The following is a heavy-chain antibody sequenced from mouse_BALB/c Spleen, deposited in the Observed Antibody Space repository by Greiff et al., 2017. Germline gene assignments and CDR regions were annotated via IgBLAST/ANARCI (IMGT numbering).Heavy chain of an antibody. CDR3: ARAETYYY. V-gene: IGHV5-6-5*01. Sequence: VQLKESGGGLVKPGGSLKLSCAASGFTFSSYAMSWVRQTPEKRLEWVASISSGGSTYYPDSVKGRFTISRDNARNILYLQMSSLRSEDAAMYYCARAETYYYWGQGTALTVSS. J-gene: IGHJ2*01. CDR2: ISSGGST. D-gene: IGHD1-1*01. CDR1: GFTFSSYA.